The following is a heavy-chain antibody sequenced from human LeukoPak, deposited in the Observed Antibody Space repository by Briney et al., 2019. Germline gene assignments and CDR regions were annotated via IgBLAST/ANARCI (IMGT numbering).Heavy chain of an antibody. Sequence: ASVKVSCKASGYTFIHYYMHWVRQARGQGLEWMGRIDGETGNTRYAQNFHGRVTMTRDTSTSTVYMELSGLRFEDTAVYYCARDPGGNYFGPGTHFAYWGQGALVTVSS. CDR2: IDGETGNT. CDR1: GYTFIHYY. CDR3: ARDPGGNYFGPGTHFAY. V-gene: IGHV1-46*01. J-gene: IGHJ4*02. D-gene: IGHD1-7*01.